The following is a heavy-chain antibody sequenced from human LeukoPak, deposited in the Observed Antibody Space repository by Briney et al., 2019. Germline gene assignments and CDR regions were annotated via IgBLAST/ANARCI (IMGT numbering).Heavy chain of an antibody. CDR3: ASNWNCDY. D-gene: IGHD1-1*01. V-gene: IGHV3-30*04. Sequence: GGSLRLSCAASGFTFSSYAMHWVRQAPGKGLEWVAVISYDGSNKYYADSVKGRFTISRDNSKNTLYPQMNSPRAEDTAVYYCASNWNCDYWGQGTLVTVSS. CDR2: ISYDGSNK. J-gene: IGHJ4*02. CDR1: GFTFSSYA.